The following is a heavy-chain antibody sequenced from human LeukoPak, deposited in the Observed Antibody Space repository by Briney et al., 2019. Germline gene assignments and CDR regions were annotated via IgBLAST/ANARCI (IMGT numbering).Heavy chain of an antibody. CDR3: ARDGGDTVTSPFDY. V-gene: IGHV3-33*01. Sequence: PGRSLRLSCAAYGFTFSAYGMHWVRQAPGKGLEWVAVIWYDGNNKYYADSVKGRFTISRDNSKNTLYLQMNSLRAEDTAVYYCARDGGDTVTSPFDYWGQGTLVTVSS. D-gene: IGHD4-17*01. J-gene: IGHJ4*02. CDR1: GFTFSAYG. CDR2: IWYDGNNK.